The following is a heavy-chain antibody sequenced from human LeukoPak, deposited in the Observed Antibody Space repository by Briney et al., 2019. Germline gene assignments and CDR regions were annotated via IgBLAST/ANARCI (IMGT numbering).Heavy chain of an antibody. CDR2: IVGDGGGI. CDR3: AKDRIPDGKYSIDF. J-gene: IGHJ4*02. D-gene: IGHD5-24*01. V-gene: IGHV3-23*01. CDR1: GFTFSTYA. Sequence: GGSLRLSCAASGFTFSTYAMSWVRQAPGKGLEWVSVIVGDGGGIHYADSVSGRFTISRDNSRNTLYLQMNSLRVEDTAVYYRAKDRIPDGKYSIDFWGQGTLVTVSS.